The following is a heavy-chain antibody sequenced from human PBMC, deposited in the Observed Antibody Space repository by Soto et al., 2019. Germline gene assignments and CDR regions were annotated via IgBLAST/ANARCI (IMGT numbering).Heavy chain of an antibody. CDR3: ARDVAPVAGSLGDVFDV. D-gene: IGHD6-19*01. V-gene: IGHV6-1*01. CDR1: GDSVSSNSAA. Sequence: SQTLSLTCAISGDSVSSNSAAWNWIRQSPSRVLEWLGRTYYRSKWNNDYAISVKSRITINPDTSKNQFSLQLNSVTPEDTAVYYCARDVAPVAGSLGDVFDVWGQGTMVTIS. J-gene: IGHJ3*01. CDR2: TYYRSKWNN.